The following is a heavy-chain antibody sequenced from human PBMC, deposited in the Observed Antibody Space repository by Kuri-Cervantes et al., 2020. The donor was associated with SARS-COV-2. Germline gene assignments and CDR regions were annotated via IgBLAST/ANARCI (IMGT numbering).Heavy chain of an antibody. Sequence: GGSLRLSCAASGFTFSDYNMNWVRQAPGKGLEWIAHISNGASTRFYADSVKGRFIISRDNARNVVYLQMSGLREDDTAVYYCASLGYCSSTSCRGVDVWGQGTTVTVSS. J-gene: IGHJ6*02. CDR1: GFTFSDYN. V-gene: IGHV3-48*02. CDR3: ASLGYCSSTSCRGVDV. CDR2: ISNGASTR. D-gene: IGHD2-2*01.